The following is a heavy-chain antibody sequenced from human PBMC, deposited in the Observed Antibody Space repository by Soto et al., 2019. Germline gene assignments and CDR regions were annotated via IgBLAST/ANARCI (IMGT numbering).Heavy chain of an antibody. Sequence: QVQLLQSGAEVKKPGASVKVSCKASGYTFTSYGIGWVRQAPGHGLEWMGWISAYNGNTNYAQKLQGRGSMTTDTSTSTAYMELRSLRSDHTAVHSSARESSSSCHDYWGQGTLVTVSS. CDR1: GYTFTSYG. V-gene: IGHV1-18*01. CDR2: ISAYNGNT. D-gene: IGHD6-13*01. J-gene: IGHJ4*02. CDR3: ARESSSSCHDY.